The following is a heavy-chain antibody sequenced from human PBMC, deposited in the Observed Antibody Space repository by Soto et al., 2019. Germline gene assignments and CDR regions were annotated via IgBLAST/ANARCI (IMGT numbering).Heavy chain of an antibody. D-gene: IGHD2-15*01. CDR3: ARRCGGSCSYDDAFDI. CDR2: IYYSGST. J-gene: IGHJ3*02. Sequence: PSETLSLTSTVSGGSISSSSYYWGWIRQPPGKGLEWIGSIYYSGSTYYNPSLKSRVTISVDTSKNQFSLKLSSVTAADTAVYYCARRCGGSCSYDDAFDIWGQGTMVTVSS. V-gene: IGHV4-39*01. CDR1: GGSISSSSYY.